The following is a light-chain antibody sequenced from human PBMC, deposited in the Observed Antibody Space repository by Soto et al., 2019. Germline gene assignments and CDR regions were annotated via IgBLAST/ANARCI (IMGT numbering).Light chain of an antibody. CDR3: QQRSNWPGT. Sequence: EIVLTQSPGTLSLSPGERATLSCRASQSVSSSYLAWYQQKPGQAHRLXIYGASSRATGIPDRFSGSGSGTDFTLTIRSLEPEDFAVYYCQQRSNWPGTFGQGTKVDI. V-gene: IGKV3D-20*02. CDR2: GAS. CDR1: QSVSSSY. J-gene: IGKJ1*01.